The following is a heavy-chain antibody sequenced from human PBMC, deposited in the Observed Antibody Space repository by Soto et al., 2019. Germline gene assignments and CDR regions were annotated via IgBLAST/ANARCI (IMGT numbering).Heavy chain of an antibody. D-gene: IGHD5-12*01. CDR3: VRDRGYTGYDFAY. Sequence: EVQLVESGGGLVQPGGSLRLSCAASGFTFSRYAMNWIRQAPGKGLEWVSYINHDSRTIYYADSVKGRFTISRDNANNLLSPQVNSLRAEDAAVYYCVRDRGYTGYDFAYWGQGTRVTVSS. CDR1: GFTFSRYA. J-gene: IGHJ4*02. V-gene: IGHV3-48*01. CDR2: INHDSRTI.